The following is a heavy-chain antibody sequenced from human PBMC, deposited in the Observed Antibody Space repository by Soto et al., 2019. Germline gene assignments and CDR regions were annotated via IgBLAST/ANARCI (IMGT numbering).Heavy chain of an antibody. D-gene: IGHD5-18*01. CDR1: GYTFTNYG. J-gene: IGHJ4*02. CDR3: ARTRGYSYGYEYYFDY. CDR2: ISAYNGNT. V-gene: IGHV1-18*01. Sequence: ASVKVSCKASGYTFTNYGINWVRQAPGQGLEWMGWISAYNGNTNYAQKLQGRVTMTTDTSTTTAYMELRSLISDDTAVYYCARTRGYSYGYEYYFDYWGQGTLVTVSS.